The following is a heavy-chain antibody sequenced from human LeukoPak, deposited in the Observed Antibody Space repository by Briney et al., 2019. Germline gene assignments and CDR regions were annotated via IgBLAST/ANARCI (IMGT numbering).Heavy chain of an antibody. CDR3: ARDQGSSGWSDFDY. CDR2: INPDSGGT. Sequence: GASVKVSCKASGYTFTGYYIHWVRQAPGQGLEWMGWINPDSGGTNYAQKFQGRVTMIRDTSFSTAYMELSRLTYDDTAVYYCARDQGSSGWSDFDYGGQGTLVTVSS. CDR1: GYTFTGYY. D-gene: IGHD6-19*01. J-gene: IGHJ4*02. V-gene: IGHV1-2*02.